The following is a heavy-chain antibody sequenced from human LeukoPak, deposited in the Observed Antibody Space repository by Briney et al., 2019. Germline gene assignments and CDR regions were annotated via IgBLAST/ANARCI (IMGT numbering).Heavy chain of an antibody. CDR3: ARDKGLAYCGGDCPGDFDY. J-gene: IGHJ4*02. CDR2: ISAYNGNT. CDR1: SYTFTSYG. D-gene: IGHD2-21*01. Sequence: GASVKVSCKASSYTFTSYGISWVRQAPGQGLEWMGWISAYNGNTNYAQKLQGRVTMTTDTSTSTAYMELRSLRSDDTAVYYCARDKGLAYCGGDCPGDFDYWGQGTLVTVSS. V-gene: IGHV1-18*01.